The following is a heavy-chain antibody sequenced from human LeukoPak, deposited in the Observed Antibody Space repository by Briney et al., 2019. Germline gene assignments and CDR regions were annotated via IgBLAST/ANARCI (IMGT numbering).Heavy chain of an antibody. D-gene: IGHD3-10*01. CDR3: ARVITMVRGVKGGYFGY. CDR2: IIPIFGTA. J-gene: IGHJ4*02. CDR1: GGTFSSYA. Sequence: ASVKVSCKASGGTFSSYAISWVRQAPGQGLEWMGGIIPIFGTANYAQKFQGRVTITADESTSTAYMELSRLRSDDTAVYYCARVITMVRGVKGGYFGYWGQGTLVTVSS. V-gene: IGHV1-69*13.